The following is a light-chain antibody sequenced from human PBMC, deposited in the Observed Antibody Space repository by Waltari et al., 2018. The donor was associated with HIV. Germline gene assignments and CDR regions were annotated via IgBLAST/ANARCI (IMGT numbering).Light chain of an antibody. J-gene: IGLJ1*01. Sequence: QSVLTQPPSVSGAPGQRVTISCTGSSSNIGADSDVHWYQQLPGRAPKLLIHGNNNRPSGVPDRFSGSKSGTSASLAITGLQAEDEAVYSCQSYDSSLSGYVFGTGTKVTVL. CDR1: SSNIGADSD. CDR3: QSYDSSLSGYV. V-gene: IGLV1-40*01. CDR2: GNN.